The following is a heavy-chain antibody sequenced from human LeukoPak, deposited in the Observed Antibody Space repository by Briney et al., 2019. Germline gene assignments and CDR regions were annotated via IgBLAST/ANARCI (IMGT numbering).Heavy chain of an antibody. CDR2: MYSSGSA. CDR3: ARGGSGWSYYFDD. CDR1: GGSISSGSCY. D-gene: IGHD6-19*01. Sequence: SETLSLTCTVSGGSISSGSCYWNWIRQPAGKGLEWIGHMYSSGSANYNPSLKSRVTISVDTSKNQFSLKLSSVTAADTAVYYCARGGSGWSYYFDDWGQGTLVTVSS. J-gene: IGHJ4*02. V-gene: IGHV4-61*09.